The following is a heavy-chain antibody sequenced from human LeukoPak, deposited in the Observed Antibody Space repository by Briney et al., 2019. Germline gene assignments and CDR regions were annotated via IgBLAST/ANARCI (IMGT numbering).Heavy chain of an antibody. Sequence: SETLSLTCTVSGGSTSSSSYYWGWIRQPPGKGLEWIGSIYYSGSTYYNPSLKSRVTISVDTSKNQFSLKLSSVTAADTAVYYCAIQYYDFWSGFPNWFDPWGQGTLVTVSS. CDR1: GGSTSSSSYY. D-gene: IGHD3-3*01. V-gene: IGHV4-39*01. CDR3: AIQYYDFWSGFPNWFDP. J-gene: IGHJ5*02. CDR2: IYYSGST.